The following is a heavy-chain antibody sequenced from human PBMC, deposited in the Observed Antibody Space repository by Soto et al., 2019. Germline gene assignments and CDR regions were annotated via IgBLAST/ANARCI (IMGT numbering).Heavy chain of an antibody. CDR3: ARGSTWMVVWGGYWYFDL. J-gene: IGHJ2*01. CDR2: IYHSGRT. D-gene: IGHD3-22*01. Sequence: QVQLQESGPGLVKPSETLSLTCTVSGGSVTSGSNYWSWIRQPPGKGLEWIGYIYHSGRTNYNPSLKSRATISVNTSKRQFSLRLSSVTAADTAVYYCARGSTWMVVWGGYWYFDLWGRGTLVTVSS. CDR1: GGSVTSGSNY. V-gene: IGHV4-61*01.